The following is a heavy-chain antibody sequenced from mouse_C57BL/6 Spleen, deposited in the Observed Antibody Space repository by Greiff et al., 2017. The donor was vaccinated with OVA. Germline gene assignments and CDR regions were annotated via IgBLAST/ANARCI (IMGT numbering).Heavy chain of an antibody. CDR2: INPGSGGT. V-gene: IGHV1-54*01. D-gene: IGHD4-1*02. CDR3: ATQSTVYYFDY. CDR1: GYAFTNYL. J-gene: IGHJ2*01. Sequence: QVQLKESGAELVRPGTSVKVSCKASGYAFTNYLIEWVKQRPGQGLEWIGVINPGSGGTNYNEKFKGKATLTADKSSSTAYMQLSSLTSEDSAVYFCATQSTVYYFDYWGQGTTLTVAS.